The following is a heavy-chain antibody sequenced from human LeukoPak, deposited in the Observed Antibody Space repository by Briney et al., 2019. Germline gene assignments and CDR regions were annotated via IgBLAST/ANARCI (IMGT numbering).Heavy chain of an antibody. CDR1: GFTFSDYY. CDR2: ISSSGSTI. J-gene: IGHJ6*03. Sequence: GGSLRLSCAASGFTFSDYYMSWIRQAPGKGLEWVSYISSSGSTIYYADSVKGRFTISRDNAKNSLYLQMNSLRAEDTAVYYCARAKRWLQLRPPGFHYYYYMDVWGKGTTVTISS. CDR3: ARAKRWLQLRPPGFHYYYYMDV. D-gene: IGHD5-24*01. V-gene: IGHV3-11*04.